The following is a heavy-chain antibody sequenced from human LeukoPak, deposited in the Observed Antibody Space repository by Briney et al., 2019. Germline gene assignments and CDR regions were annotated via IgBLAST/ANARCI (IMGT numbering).Heavy chain of an antibody. D-gene: IGHD6-19*01. Sequence: GGSLRLSCAASGFTFTNYGMHWVRQAPGKGLEWAAVIWYDGSQKYYADSVKGRFTISRDNSKNMVYLQMDSLRAEDTAVYYCARVYSSGWDPFDYWGQGTQVTVSS. CDR3: ARVYSSGWDPFDY. V-gene: IGHV3-33*01. CDR1: GFTFTNYG. CDR2: IWYDGSQK. J-gene: IGHJ4*02.